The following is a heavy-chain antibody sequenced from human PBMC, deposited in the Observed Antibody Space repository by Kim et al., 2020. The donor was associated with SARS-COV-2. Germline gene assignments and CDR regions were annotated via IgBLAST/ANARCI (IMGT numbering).Heavy chain of an antibody. CDR2: FDPEDGET. J-gene: IGHJ6*02. V-gene: IGHV1-24*01. CDR3: ATRRYNWKDTRGYYYYYGMDV. CDR1: GYTLTELS. D-gene: IGHD1-20*01. Sequence: ASVKVSCKVSGYTLTELSMHWVRQAPGKGLEWMGGFDPEDGETIYAQKFQGRVTMTEDTSTDTAYMELSSRRSEDTAGYYCATRRYNWKDTRGYYYYYGMDVWGQGTTVTVSS.